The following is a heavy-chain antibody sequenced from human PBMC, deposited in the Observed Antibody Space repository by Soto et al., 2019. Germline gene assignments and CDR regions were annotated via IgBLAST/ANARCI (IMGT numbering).Heavy chain of an antibody. V-gene: IGHV3-7*01. CDR2: IKEDGSEE. CDR3: ARDLGYQTLDY. CDR1: GLTFSSSW. J-gene: IGHJ4*02. Sequence: EVQLVESGGGLVQPGGSLRLSCAASGLTFSSSWMSWARQAPGKGLKWVANIKEDGSEEYYLDSVKGRFTSSRDNAKNSLYLQMNSLTAEDTAVYYCARDLGYQTLDYWGQGTLVTVSS. D-gene: IGHD6-25*01.